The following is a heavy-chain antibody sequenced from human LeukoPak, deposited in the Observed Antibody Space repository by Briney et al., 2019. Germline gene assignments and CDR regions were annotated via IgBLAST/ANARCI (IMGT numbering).Heavy chain of an antibody. D-gene: IGHD3-22*01. CDR1: GYSIRSGYY. V-gene: IGHV4-38-2*02. J-gene: IGHJ3*02. CDR3: ARGDYYYDSSGPPHAFDI. CDR2: IYHSGST. Sequence: PSETLSLTCTVSGYSIRSGYYWVWIPQPPGKGLEWIRSIYHSGSTYYNPSLKSRVTISVDTSKNQFSLKLSSLTAADTAVYYCARGDYYYDSSGPPHAFDIWGQGTMVTVSS.